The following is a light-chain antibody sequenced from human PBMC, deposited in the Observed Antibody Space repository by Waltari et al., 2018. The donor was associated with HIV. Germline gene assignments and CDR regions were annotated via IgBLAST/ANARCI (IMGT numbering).Light chain of an antibody. CDR2: EAS. J-gene: IGLJ2*01. V-gene: IGLV2-14*01. CDR3: VSYTSSSTLI. Sequence: QSALTQPASVSGSPGQSITISCTGTSSDIGGYIYVSWYQQHSGKAPKLMIYEASNRPSGVSDRFSGSMSGNTASLTISGLQAEDEADYYCVSYTSSSTLILGGGTKVTVL. CDR1: SSDIGGYIY.